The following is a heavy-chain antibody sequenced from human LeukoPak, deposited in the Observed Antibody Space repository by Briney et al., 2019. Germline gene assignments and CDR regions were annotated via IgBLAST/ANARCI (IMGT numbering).Heavy chain of an antibody. CDR1: GFTFTNAW. Sequence: GSLRPSCAASGFTFTNAWMSWVRQAPGKGLEWVGRIKSKTDGGTTDYAAPVKGRFTISRDDSKNTLYLQMNSLKTEDTAVYYCTIDPIVVVVAARLGNAFDIWGQGTMVTVSS. V-gene: IGHV3-15*01. CDR3: TIDPIVVVVAARLGNAFDI. D-gene: IGHD2-15*01. J-gene: IGHJ3*02. CDR2: IKSKTDGGTT.